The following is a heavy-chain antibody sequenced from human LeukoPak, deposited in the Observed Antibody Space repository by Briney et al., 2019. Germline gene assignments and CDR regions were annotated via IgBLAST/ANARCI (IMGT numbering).Heavy chain of an antibody. Sequence: PSETLSLTCTVSGGSISSYYWSWIRQPPGKGLEWIGYIYYSGSTNYNPSLKSRVTISVDTSKNQFSLKLSSVTAADTAVYYCARPGDYGDARLAFDIWGQGTVVTVSS. CDR2: IYYSGST. CDR1: GGSISSYY. J-gene: IGHJ3*02. D-gene: IGHD4-17*01. V-gene: IGHV4-59*01. CDR3: ARPGDYGDARLAFDI.